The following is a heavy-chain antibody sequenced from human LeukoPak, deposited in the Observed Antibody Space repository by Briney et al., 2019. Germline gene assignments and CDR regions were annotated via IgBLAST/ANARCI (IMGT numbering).Heavy chain of an antibody. V-gene: IGHV3-48*03. CDR3: ARDQRGEATIGLLDYYYYYMDV. CDR1: GFTFSSYE. D-gene: IGHD5-12*01. CDR2: ISSSGSTI. J-gene: IGHJ6*03. Sequence: PGGSLRLSCAASGFTFSSYEMNWVRQAPGKGLEWVSYISSSGSTIYYADSVKGRFTISRDNAKNSLYLQMNSLRAEDTAVYYCARDQRGEATIGLLDYYYYYMDVWGKGTTVTVSS.